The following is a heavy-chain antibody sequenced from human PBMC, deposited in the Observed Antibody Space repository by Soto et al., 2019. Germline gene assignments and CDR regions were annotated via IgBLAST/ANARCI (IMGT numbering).Heavy chain of an antibody. J-gene: IGHJ4*02. CDR2: IKEDGSEK. CDR1: GFPFSSYA. CDR3: ARTRDSGVYSLFDY. Sequence: GGSLRLSCAASGFPFSSYAMSWVRQAPGKGLEWVANIKEDGSEKLYVDSVKGRFTVSRDNTKSSLYLQMISLRVEDTALYFWARTRDSGVYSLFDYGGRGPLVPFPS. D-gene: IGHD1-26*01. V-gene: IGHV3-7*01.